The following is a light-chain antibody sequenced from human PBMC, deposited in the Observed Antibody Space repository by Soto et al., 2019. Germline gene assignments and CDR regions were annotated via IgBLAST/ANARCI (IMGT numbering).Light chain of an antibody. CDR3: QQYNDYLT. J-gene: IGKJ1*01. CDR1: PSITTW. CDR2: DAS. Sequence: DIQMTQSPSPLSASVGDRVVITCRASPSITTWLAWYQQKPGQAPKLLIYDASSLESGVPSRFSGSGSGTEFTLTISSLQPDDFATYYCQQYNDYLTFGHGTKGEMK. V-gene: IGKV1-5*01.